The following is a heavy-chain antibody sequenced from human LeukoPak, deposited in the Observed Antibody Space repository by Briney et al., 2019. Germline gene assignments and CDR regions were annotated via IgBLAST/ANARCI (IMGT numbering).Heavy chain of an antibody. Sequence: ASVKVSCKASGYTFGSDDINWVRQATGQGLEWMGWINPNNGNLGYAQKFQGRVTITRNTPISTAYMELSSLTSEDTAVYYCARDLVGATTGFDDYWGQGTLVTVSS. CDR2: INPNNGNL. CDR1: GYTFGSDD. J-gene: IGHJ4*02. V-gene: IGHV1-8*03. CDR3: ARDLVGATTGFDDY. D-gene: IGHD1-26*01.